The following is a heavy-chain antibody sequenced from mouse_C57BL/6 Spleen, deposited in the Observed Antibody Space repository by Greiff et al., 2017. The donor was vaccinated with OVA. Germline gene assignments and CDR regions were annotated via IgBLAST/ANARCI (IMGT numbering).Heavy chain of an antibody. CDR1: GYTFTSYW. V-gene: IGHV1-53*01. CDR3: AKDYGGSYWYFDV. CDR2: INPSNGGT. D-gene: IGHD1-1*01. J-gene: IGHJ1*03. Sequence: QVHVKQPGTELVKPGASVKLSCKASGYTFTSYWMHWVKQRPGQGLEWIGNINPSNGGTNYNEKFKSKATLTVDKSSSTAYMQLSSLTSEDSAVYYCAKDYGGSYWYFDVWGTGTTVTVSS.